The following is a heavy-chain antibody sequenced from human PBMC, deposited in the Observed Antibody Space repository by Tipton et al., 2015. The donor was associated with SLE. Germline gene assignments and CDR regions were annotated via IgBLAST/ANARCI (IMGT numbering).Heavy chain of an antibody. V-gene: IGHV4-4*02. D-gene: IGHD3-22*01. CDR1: GGSIRSSNW. J-gene: IGHJ4*02. Sequence: TLSLTCAVSGGSIRSSNWWSWVRQPPGKGLEWIGFVSYSGNTHYNPSLQSRLTISVDRPKNQFSLNLSSVTAADTAVYYCARDEYRYDTTGYHLLGHFDFWGQGTLVTVSS. CDR3: ARDEYRYDTTGYHLLGHFDF. CDR2: VSYSGNT.